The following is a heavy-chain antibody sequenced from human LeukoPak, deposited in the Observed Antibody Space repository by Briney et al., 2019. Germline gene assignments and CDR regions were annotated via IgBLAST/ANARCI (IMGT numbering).Heavy chain of an antibody. CDR3: VAPSMGSSRAGPDY. CDR2: IIPIFDTA. V-gene: IGHV1-69*05. D-gene: IGHD6-13*01. CDR1: EGTFSSYA. Sequence: ASVKVSCKASEGTFSSYAISWVRQAPGQGLEWMGGIIPIFDTANYAQKFQGRVTITTDESTSTAYMELSSLRSEDTAVYYCVAPSMGSSRAGPDYWGQGTLVTVSS. J-gene: IGHJ4*02.